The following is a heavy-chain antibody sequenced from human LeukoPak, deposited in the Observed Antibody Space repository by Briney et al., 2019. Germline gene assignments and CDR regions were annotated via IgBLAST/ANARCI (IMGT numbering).Heavy chain of an antibody. J-gene: IGHJ4*02. CDR3: VSGDFRF. D-gene: IGHD2-21*01. CDR2: ISEDGTNK. Sequence: GRSLRLSCAISGVTFSRYTVHCGPEAPGKGLEWVTVISEDGTNKFYAESVKGRFTVSRDNSKNMLLLQMNSLRREDTAVYYCVSGDFRFWGQGTLVTVSS. V-gene: IGHV3-30*04. CDR1: GVTFSRYT.